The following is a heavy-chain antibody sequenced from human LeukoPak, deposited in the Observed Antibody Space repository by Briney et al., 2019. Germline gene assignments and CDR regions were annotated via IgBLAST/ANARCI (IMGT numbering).Heavy chain of an antibody. CDR1: GYTFTGYY. D-gene: IGHD6-13*01. Sequence: ASVKVSCKASGYTFTGYYMHWVRQAPGQGLEWMGWINPNSGGTNYAQKFQGRVTMTRDTSISTAYMELSRLRSDDTVVYYCARDRRGVAAAGTGLGYWGQGTLVTVSS. V-gene: IGHV1-2*02. CDR3: ARDRRGVAAAGTGLGY. J-gene: IGHJ4*02. CDR2: INPNSGGT.